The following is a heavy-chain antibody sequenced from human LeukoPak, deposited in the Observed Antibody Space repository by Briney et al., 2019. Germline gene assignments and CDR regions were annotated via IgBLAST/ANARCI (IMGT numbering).Heavy chain of an antibody. V-gene: IGHV3-7*01. CDR2: IKQGGSEK. D-gene: IGHD5-24*01. Sequence: PGGSLRLSCAASGFTFSSYWMSWVRQAPGKGLEWVANIKQGGSEKYYVDSVKGRFTISRDNAKNSLYLQMNSLRAEDTAVYYCARDKGRDGYNYQQESYYYGMDVWGQGTTVTVSS. J-gene: IGHJ6*02. CDR3: ARDKGRDGYNYQQESYYYGMDV. CDR1: GFTFSSYW.